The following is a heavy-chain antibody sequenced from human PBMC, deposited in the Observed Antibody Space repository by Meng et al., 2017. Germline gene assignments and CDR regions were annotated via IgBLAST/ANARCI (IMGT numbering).Heavy chain of an antibody. J-gene: IGHJ4*02. D-gene: IGHD6-13*01. CDR2: IYTSGST. CDR1: GGSISSYY. Sequence: HRQESGPGLVKPPEPLSLPCIACGGSISSYYWSWIRQPAGKGLEWIGRIYTSGSTNYNPSLKSRVTMSVDTSKNQFSLKLSSVTAADTAVYYCATGIAAAGLYYFDYWGQGTLVTISS. CDR3: ATGIAAAGLYYFDY. V-gene: IGHV4-4*07.